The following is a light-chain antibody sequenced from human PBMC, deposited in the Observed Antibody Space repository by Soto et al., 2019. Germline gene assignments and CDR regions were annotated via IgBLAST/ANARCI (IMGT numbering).Light chain of an antibody. Sequence: EIVMTQSRATLSVSPGERAILSCRASQSVSSNLAWYQQKPGQAPRLLIYGASTRATGIPARFSGSGSGTEFSLTISSLQSEDFAVYYCEQYNNWPPITFGQGTRLEIK. J-gene: IGKJ5*01. V-gene: IGKV3-15*01. CDR3: EQYNNWPPIT. CDR1: QSVSSN. CDR2: GAS.